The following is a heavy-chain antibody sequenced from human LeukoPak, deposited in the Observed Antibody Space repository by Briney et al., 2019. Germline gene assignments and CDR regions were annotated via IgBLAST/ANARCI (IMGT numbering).Heavy chain of an antibody. D-gene: IGHD6-13*01. CDR1: GGSFSGYY. Sequence: SETLSLXCAVYGGSFSGYYWSWIRQPPGKGLEWIGEINHSGSTNYNPSLKSRVTISVDTSKNQFSLKLSSVTAADTAVYYCASDSSSWYRNPFDYWGQGTLVTVSS. CDR3: ASDSSSWYRNPFDY. J-gene: IGHJ4*02. V-gene: IGHV4-34*01. CDR2: INHSGST.